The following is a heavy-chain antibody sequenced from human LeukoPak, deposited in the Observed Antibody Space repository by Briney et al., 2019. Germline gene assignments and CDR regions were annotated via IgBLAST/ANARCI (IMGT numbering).Heavy chain of an antibody. CDR2: INPYSGDT. J-gene: IGHJ4*02. Sequence: GASVKVSCKASAYTFTGYYIHWVRQAPGQGLEWMGWINPYSGDTAYAQKFQGRVTMTRDTSINTAYMELNRLKFDDTAVYYCARGTMNLDSWGQGTLVTVSS. V-gene: IGHV1-2*02. CDR1: AYTFTGYY. CDR3: ARGTMNLDS. D-gene: IGHD3-22*01.